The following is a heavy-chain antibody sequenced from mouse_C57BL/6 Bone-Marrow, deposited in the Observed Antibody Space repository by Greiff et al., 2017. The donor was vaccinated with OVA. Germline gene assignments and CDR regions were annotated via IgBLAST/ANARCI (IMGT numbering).Heavy chain of an antibody. Sequence: EVQVVESGGGLVKPGGSLKLSCAASGFTFSSYTMSWVRQTPEQRLEWVATISGGGGNTYYPDSVKGRFTISRDNAKNTLYLQMSSLRSEDTALYYCARHDFWGQGTTLTVSS. CDR3: ARHDF. J-gene: IGHJ2*01. D-gene: IGHD2-4*01. V-gene: IGHV5-9*01. CDR2: ISGGGGNT. CDR1: GFTFSSYT.